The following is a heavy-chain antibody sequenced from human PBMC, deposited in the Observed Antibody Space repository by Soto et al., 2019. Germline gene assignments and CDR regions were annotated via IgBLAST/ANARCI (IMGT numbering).Heavy chain of an antibody. V-gene: IGHV3-74*01. CDR2: INSDGSST. CDR1: GFTFSSYW. CDR3: ARDGPTSVGGDCSGGSCYGDYYYYYGMDV. Sequence: GGSLRLSCAASGFTFSSYWMHWVRQAPGKGLVWVSRINSDGSSTSYADSVKGRFTISRDNAKNTLYLQMNSLRAEDTAVYYCARDGPTSVGGDCSGGSCYGDYYYYYGMDVWGQGTTVTVSS. J-gene: IGHJ6*02. D-gene: IGHD2-15*01.